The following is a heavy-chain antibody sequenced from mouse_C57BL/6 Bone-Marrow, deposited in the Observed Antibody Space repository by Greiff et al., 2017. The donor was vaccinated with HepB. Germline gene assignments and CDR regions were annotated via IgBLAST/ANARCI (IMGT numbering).Heavy chain of an antibody. CDR2: ISNLAYSI. CDR3: ARHLEYYGSSYAMDY. CDR1: GFTFSDYG. J-gene: IGHJ4*01. V-gene: IGHV5-15*01. Sequence: EVQGVESGGGLVQPGGSLKLSCAASGFTFSDYGMAWVRQAPRKGPEWVAFISNLAYSIYYADTVTGRFTISGENAKNTLYLEMSSLRSEDTAMYYCARHLEYYGSSYAMDYWGQGTSVTVSS. D-gene: IGHD1-1*01.